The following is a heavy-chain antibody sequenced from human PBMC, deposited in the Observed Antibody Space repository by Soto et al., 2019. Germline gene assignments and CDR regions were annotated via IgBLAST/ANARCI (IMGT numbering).Heavy chain of an antibody. J-gene: IGHJ5*02. CDR3: ARGPYYYGSGSYYNWFDP. CDR1: GGSFSGYY. CDR2: INHSGST. Sequence: AETLSLTCAVYGGSFSGYYWSWIRQPPGKGLEWIGEINHSGSTNYNPSLKSRVTISVDTSKNQFSLKLSSVTAADTAVYYCARGPYYYGSGSYYNWFDPWGQGTLVTVSS. V-gene: IGHV4-34*01. D-gene: IGHD3-10*01.